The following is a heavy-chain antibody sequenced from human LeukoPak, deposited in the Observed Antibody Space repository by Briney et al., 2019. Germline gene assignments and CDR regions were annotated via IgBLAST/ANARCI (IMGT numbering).Heavy chain of an antibody. J-gene: IGHJ6*03. D-gene: IGHD3-22*01. Sequence: GGSLRLSCAASAFTFSSYSMNWVRQAPGKGLEWVSSISSSGSTIYYADSVKGRFTISRDNAKNSLYLQMNSLRAEDTAVYYCARLLGDDSSGYYYYYYYMDVWGKGTTVTVSS. CDR2: ISSSGSTI. CDR3: ARLLGDDSSGYYYYYYYMDV. V-gene: IGHV3-48*04. CDR1: AFTFSSYS.